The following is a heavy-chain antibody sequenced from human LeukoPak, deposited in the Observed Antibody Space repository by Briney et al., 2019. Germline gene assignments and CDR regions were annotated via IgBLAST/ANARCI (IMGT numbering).Heavy chain of an antibody. V-gene: IGHV4-59*01. D-gene: IGHD3-10*01. CDR3: ARSYYYGSGNVVFGH. J-gene: IGHJ4*02. CDR1: GGSIDSNY. CDR2: IHDDGST. Sequence: SETLSLTCTVSGGSIDSNYWSWIRQPPGKGLEWIGYIHDDGSTNFNPSLQSRVIISVDTSKSQFSLRLSPVTAADTAVYYCARSYYYGSGNVVFGHWGQGSLVTVSS.